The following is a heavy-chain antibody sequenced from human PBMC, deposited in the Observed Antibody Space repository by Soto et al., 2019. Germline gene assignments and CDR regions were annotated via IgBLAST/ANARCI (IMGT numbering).Heavy chain of an antibody. CDR2: INYSGST. D-gene: IGHD3-9*01. J-gene: IGHJ6*02. CDR1: GGSFSGYY. Sequence: PLETLSLTCAVSGGSFSGYYWGWVRQPPGKGLEWVGEINYSGSTNYNPSLKRRVTISVDTSKNQVSLKVTSVTAADTAMYYCERRKYFYALDVWGQGTTVTVSS. V-gene: IGHV4-34*01. CDR3: ERRKYFYALDV.